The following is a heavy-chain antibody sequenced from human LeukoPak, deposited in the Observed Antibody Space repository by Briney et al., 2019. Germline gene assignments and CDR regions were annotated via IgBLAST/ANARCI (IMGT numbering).Heavy chain of an antibody. CDR3: ARGIVSVPGAYFDY. V-gene: IGHV4-39*01. CDR2: IYYSGST. D-gene: IGHD2-2*01. J-gene: IGHJ4*02. Sequence: SETLSLTCTVSGGSISSSSYYWGWIRQPPGKGLEWIGSIYYSGSTYYNPSLKSRVTISVDTSKNQFSLKLSSVTAADTAVYYCARGIVSVPGAYFDYWGQGTLVTVSS. CDR1: GGSISSSSYY.